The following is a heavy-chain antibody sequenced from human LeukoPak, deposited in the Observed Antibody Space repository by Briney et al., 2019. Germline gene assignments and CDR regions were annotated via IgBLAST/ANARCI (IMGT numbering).Heavy chain of an antibody. Sequence: PGGSLRLSCAASGFTFSSYGMLWVRQAPGKGLEWVAVISYDGSNKYYADSVKGRFTISRDNSKNTLYLQMNGLRSDDTAVYYCARKLYYYDSSGYGHWGQGTQVTVSS. CDR1: GFTFSSYG. CDR2: ISYDGSNK. D-gene: IGHD3-22*01. CDR3: ARKLYYYDSSGYGH. V-gene: IGHV3-30*03. J-gene: IGHJ4*02.